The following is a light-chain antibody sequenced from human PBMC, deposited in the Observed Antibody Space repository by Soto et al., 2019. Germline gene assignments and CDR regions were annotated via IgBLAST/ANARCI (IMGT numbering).Light chain of an antibody. V-gene: IGKV3-11*01. J-gene: IGKJ4*01. CDR1: QSVSSN. Sequence: EIVLIQSPATLSLSAGERATLSCRASQSVSSNLAWYQQNPGQAPRLLIFDASNRATGIPARFSGSGSGTDFILTISSLEPEDFAVYYCQQHSNWPLTFGGGTKVDIK. CDR2: DAS. CDR3: QQHSNWPLT.